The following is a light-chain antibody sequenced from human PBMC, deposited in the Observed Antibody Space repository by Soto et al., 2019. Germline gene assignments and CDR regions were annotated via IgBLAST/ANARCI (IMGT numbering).Light chain of an antibody. CDR2: GAS. J-gene: IGKJ1*01. Sequence: EIVLTQSPGTVSLSPGETATLSCRASQSVSSTYLAWYQQKPGQAPGLLLYGASNRATGIPDRFSGSGSGTDFTLTISSLEPEDFAVYYCQQYVSSPRTFGQGTKVDIK. CDR3: QQYVSSPRT. CDR1: QSVSSTY. V-gene: IGKV3-20*01.